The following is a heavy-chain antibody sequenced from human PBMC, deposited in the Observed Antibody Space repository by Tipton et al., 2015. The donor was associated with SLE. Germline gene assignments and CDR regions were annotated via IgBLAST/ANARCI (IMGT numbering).Heavy chain of an antibody. J-gene: IGHJ6*03. CDR2: VSYSGGT. V-gene: IGHV4-39*07. Sequence: TLSLTCTVSGGSISISPYFWGWVRQPPGQGLEWIASVSYSGGTYYNPSFTSRVTISADTSKNQFSLTLSSVTAADTAVYYCARSHSSGRDYYYYMDVWGNGTTVTVS. CDR3: ARSHSSGRDYYYYMDV. D-gene: IGHD6-19*01. CDR1: GGSISISPYF.